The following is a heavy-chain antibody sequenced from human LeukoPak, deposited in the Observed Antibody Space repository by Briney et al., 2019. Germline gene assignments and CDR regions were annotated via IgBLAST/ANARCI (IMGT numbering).Heavy chain of an antibody. CDR1: GFSLSTSGVG. V-gene: IGHV2-5*01. J-gene: IGHJ4*02. CDR3: AHRPRSYGDYVYFDY. Sequence: YGPTLVKPTQTLTLTCTFSGFSLSTSGVGVGWIRQPPGKALEWLALIYWNDDKRYSPSLKSRLTITKDTSRNQVVLTMTNMDPVDTATYHCAHRPRSYGDYVYFDYWGQGTLVTVSS. CDR2: IYWNDDK. D-gene: IGHD4-17*01.